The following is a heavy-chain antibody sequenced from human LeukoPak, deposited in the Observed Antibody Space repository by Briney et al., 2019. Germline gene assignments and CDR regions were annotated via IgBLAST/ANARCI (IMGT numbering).Heavy chain of an antibody. D-gene: IGHD3-3*01. CDR3: ARDRREDYYDFWSGYYPYYYGMDV. Sequence: GGSLRLSCAASGFTFSSYWMSWVRQAPGKGLEWVANIKQDGSEKYYVDSVKGRFTTSRDNAKNSLYLQMNSLRAEDTAVYYCARDRREDYYDFWSGYYPYYYGMDVWGQGTTVTVSS. CDR2: IKQDGSEK. J-gene: IGHJ6*02. V-gene: IGHV3-7*01. CDR1: GFTFSSYW.